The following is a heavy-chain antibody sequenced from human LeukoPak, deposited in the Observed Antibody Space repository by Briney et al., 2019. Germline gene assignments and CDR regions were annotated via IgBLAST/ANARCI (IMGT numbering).Heavy chain of an antibody. CDR1: GYTFTSYY. Sequence: ASVNVSCKASGYTFTSYYMHWVRQAPGQGLEWMGIINPSGGSTSYAQKFQGRVTMTRDTSTSTVYMELSSLRSEDTAVYYCARAWAATRTFDYWGQGTLVTVSS. CDR2: INPSGGST. J-gene: IGHJ4*02. CDR3: ARAWAATRTFDY. D-gene: IGHD5-12*01. V-gene: IGHV1-46*01.